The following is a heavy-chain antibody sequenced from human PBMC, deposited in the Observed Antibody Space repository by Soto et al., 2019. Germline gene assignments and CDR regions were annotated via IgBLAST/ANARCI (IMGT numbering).Heavy chain of an antibody. CDR2: IYYSGST. Sequence: QVQLQESGPGLVKPSQTLSLTCTVSGGSISSGGYYWSWIRQHPGKGLEWIGYIYYSGSTYYNPSLKSRVTIAVDTSKNQFALKLSSVTAADTAVYYCARSSTSANYFDYWGQGTLVTVSS. CDR3: ARSSTSANYFDY. V-gene: IGHV4-31*03. CDR1: GGSISSGGYY. D-gene: IGHD2-2*01. J-gene: IGHJ4*02.